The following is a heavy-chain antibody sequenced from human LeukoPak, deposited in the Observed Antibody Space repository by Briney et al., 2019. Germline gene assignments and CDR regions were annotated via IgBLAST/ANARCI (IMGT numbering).Heavy chain of an antibody. CDR3: MVRGVMDPDY. D-gene: IGHD3-10*01. CDR2: INPSGGST. V-gene: IGHV1-46*01. CDR1: GYTFTSYY. J-gene: IGHJ4*02. Sequence: ASVKVSCKASGYTFTSYYMHWVRQAPGQGLEWMGIINPSGGSTSYAQRFQGRVTMTRDTSTSTVYMELSGLRSEDTAVYYCMVRGVMDPDYWGQGTLVTVSS.